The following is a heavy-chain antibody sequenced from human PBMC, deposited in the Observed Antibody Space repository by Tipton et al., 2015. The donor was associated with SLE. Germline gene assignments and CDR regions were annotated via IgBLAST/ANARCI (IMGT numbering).Heavy chain of an antibody. CDR3: ARAPFSDYGDSPDYYYYMDV. Sequence: TLSLTCTVSGGSVSSGSYYWSWIRQPPGKGLEWIGYIYYSGSTYYNPSLKSRVTISVDTSKNQFSLKLSSVTAADAAVYYCARAPFSDYGDSPDYYYYMDVWGKGTTVTVSS. CDR2: IYYSGST. V-gene: IGHV4-30-4*08. CDR1: GGSVSSGSYY. D-gene: IGHD4-17*01. J-gene: IGHJ6*03.